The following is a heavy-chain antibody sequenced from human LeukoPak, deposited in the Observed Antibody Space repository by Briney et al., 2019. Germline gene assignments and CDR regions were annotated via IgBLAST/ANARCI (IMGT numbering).Heavy chain of an antibody. Sequence: PGGSLRLSCAASGFTFSRYSMNWVRQAPGKGLEGVADISISSSNKYYADSVKGRFTIYRDNAKNSLYLQMNSLRAEYTPEYYCARAKSHGHGDYFDYWGQGTLVTVS. CDR3: ARAKSHGHGDYFDY. D-gene: IGHD3-10*01. CDR2: ISISSSNK. CDR1: GFTFSRYS. V-gene: IGHV3-21*01. J-gene: IGHJ4*02.